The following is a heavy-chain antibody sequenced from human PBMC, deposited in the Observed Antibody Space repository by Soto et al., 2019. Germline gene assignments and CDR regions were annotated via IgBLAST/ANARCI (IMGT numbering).Heavy chain of an antibody. J-gene: IGHJ4*02. CDR3: ARGVLSDSGTCY. CDR1: GFTFSSYG. V-gene: IGHV3-21*02. D-gene: IGHD2-15*01. Sequence: EVQLLESGGGSVQPGGSLRLSCAASGFTFSSYGMTFSSYAMSWVRQAPGKGLEWVSSISSGSSYIYYADSMKGRFTISRDNAKNSLYLQMNSLRAEDTAVYYCARGVLSDSGTCYWGRGTLVTVSS. CDR2: ISSGSSYI.